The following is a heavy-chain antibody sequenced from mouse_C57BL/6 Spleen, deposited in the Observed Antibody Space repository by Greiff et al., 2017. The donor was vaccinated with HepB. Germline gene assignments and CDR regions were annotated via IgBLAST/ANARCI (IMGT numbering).Heavy chain of an antibody. J-gene: IGHJ3*01. CDR3: ARGGGYDGFAY. V-gene: IGHV5-4*03. Sequence: EVKLVESGGGLVKPGGSLKLSCAASGFTFSSYAMSWVRQTPEKRLEWVATISDGGSYTYYPDNVKGRFTISRDNAKNNLYLQMRHLKSEDTAMYYCARGGGYDGFAYWGQGTLVTVSA. D-gene: IGHD2-2*01. CDR2: ISDGGSYT. CDR1: GFTFSSYA.